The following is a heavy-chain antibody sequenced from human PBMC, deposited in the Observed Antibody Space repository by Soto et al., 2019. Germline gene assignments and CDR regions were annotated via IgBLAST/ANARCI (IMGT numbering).Heavy chain of an antibody. V-gene: IGHV3-30*03. D-gene: IGHD5-12*01. Sequence: QVQLVESGGGVVQPGRSLRLSCAASGFTFKSYGMHWVRQAPGKGLEWVAVISYDGNNKYYADSVKGRFTISRDIPKNTLYLQLNSLRAEDTAVYYCARDSKWLIIKGNWFDSWGQGTLVTVSS. J-gene: IGHJ5*01. CDR3: ARDSKWLIIKGNWFDS. CDR2: ISYDGNNK. CDR1: GFTFKSYG.